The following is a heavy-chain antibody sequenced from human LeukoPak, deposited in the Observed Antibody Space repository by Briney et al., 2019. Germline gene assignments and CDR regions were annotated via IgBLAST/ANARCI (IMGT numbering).Heavy chain of an antibody. D-gene: IGHD2-15*01. Sequence: PSETLSLTCTVSGGSISSSSYYWGWIRQPPGKGLEWIGSIYYSGSTYYNPSLKSRVTISVDTSKNQFSLKLSSVTAADTAVYYCARHWAPGSCFEYFDYWGQGTLVTVSS. CDR3: ARHWAPGSCFEYFDY. V-gene: IGHV4-39*01. J-gene: IGHJ4*02. CDR2: IYYSGST. CDR1: GGSISSSSYY.